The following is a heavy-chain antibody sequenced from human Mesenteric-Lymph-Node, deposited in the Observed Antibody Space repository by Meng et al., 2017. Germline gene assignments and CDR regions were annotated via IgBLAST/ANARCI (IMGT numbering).Heavy chain of an antibody. D-gene: IGHD6-13*01. CDR2: MYSSGST. CDR3: ARGGDSSSWYYFDY. J-gene: IGHJ4*02. Sequence: SETLSLTCTVSGGSISRYYWSWIRQPAGKGLEWIGRMYSSGSTKYNPSLKSRVTMSVDTSKNQFSLKLSSVTAADTAVYYCARGGDSSSWYYFDYWGQGTLVTVSS. CDR1: GGSISRYY. V-gene: IGHV4-4*07.